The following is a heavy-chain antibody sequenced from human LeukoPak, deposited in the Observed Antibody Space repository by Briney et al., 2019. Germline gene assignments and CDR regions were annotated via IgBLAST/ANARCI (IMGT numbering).Heavy chain of an antibody. CDR2: VFYSGGT. CDR3: ARLYAGAYTRLDP. CDR1: GGSISGFH. J-gene: IGHJ5*02. Sequence: SETLSLTCTVSGGSISGFHWSWIRQPPGKGLEYIGDVFYSGGTNYNSSLKSRLTISVDTSRNQFSLKLSSVTAADTAVYYCARLYAGAYTRLDPWGQGTLVAVSS. D-gene: IGHD3-16*01. V-gene: IGHV4-59*08.